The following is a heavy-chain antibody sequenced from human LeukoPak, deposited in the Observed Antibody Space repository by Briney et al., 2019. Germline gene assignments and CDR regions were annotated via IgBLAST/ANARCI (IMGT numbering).Heavy chain of an antibody. J-gene: IGHJ4*02. V-gene: IGHV4-4*07. Sequence: PSETLSLTCTVSGGSISGYYWSWIRQPAGKRLEWLGRIYPSVSTNYNPSLKSRVTISIDTSKTQFSLKLSSVTAADTAVYYCARDYDSSGYYPFYWGQGTPVTVSS. CDR3: ARDYDSSGYYPFY. CDR2: IYPSVST. D-gene: IGHD3-22*01. CDR1: GGSISGYY.